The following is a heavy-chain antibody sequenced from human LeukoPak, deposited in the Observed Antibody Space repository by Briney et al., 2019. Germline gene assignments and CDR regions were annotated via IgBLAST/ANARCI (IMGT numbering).Heavy chain of an antibody. J-gene: IGHJ4*02. CDR2: ISYDGSNK. CDR1: GFTFSSYG. V-gene: IGHV3-30*03. D-gene: IGHD1-26*01. CDR3: IVSGSYHGRYFDY. Sequence: GGSLRLSCAASGFTFSSYGMHWVRQAPGKGLEWVAVISYDGSNKYYADSVKGRFTISRDNSKNTLYLQMNSLRTEDTAVYYCIVSGSYHGRYFDYWGQGTLVTVSS.